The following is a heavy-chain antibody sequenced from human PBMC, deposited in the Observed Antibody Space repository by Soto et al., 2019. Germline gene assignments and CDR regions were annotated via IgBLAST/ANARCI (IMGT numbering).Heavy chain of an antibody. D-gene: IGHD5-18*01. Sequence: NPSETLSLTCTVSGGSISSYYWSWIRQPPGKGLEWIGYIYYSGSTNYNPSLKSRVTISVDTSKNQFSLKLSSVTAADTAVYYCARSRNSYGSRVDYWGQGTLVTVSS. CDR3: ARSRNSYGSRVDY. CDR2: IYYSGST. J-gene: IGHJ4*02. CDR1: GGSISSYY. V-gene: IGHV4-59*01.